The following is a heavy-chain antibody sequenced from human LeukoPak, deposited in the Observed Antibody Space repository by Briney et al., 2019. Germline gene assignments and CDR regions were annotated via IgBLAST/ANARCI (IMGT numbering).Heavy chain of an antibody. Sequence: GGSLRLSCAASGLSFSTHWMNWVRQAPGKGLEWVANMNQDGSEKYYVDSVKGRFTISRDNAKNSLYLQMNSLRDEDTAIYYCARGQVTAVTGLASFDIWGQGTLVTVSS. CDR3: ARGQVTAVTGLASFDI. CDR2: MNQDGSEK. V-gene: IGHV3-7*04. D-gene: IGHD4-17*01. CDR1: GLSFSTHW. J-gene: IGHJ3*02.